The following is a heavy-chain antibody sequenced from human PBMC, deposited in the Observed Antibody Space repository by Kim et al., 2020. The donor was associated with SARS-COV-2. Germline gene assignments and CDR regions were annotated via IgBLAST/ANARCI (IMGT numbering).Heavy chain of an antibody. CDR3: ARELDTAMVGVNYYYYGMDV. J-gene: IGHJ6*02. V-gene: IGHV1-69*13. CDR1: GDTFSSYA. Sequence: SVKVSCKASGDTFSSYAISWVRQAPGQGLEWMGGIIPIFGTANYAQKFQGRVTITADESTSTAYMELSSLRSEDTAVYYCARELDTAMVGVNYYYYGMDVWGQGTTVTVSS. D-gene: IGHD5-18*01. CDR2: IIPIFGTA.